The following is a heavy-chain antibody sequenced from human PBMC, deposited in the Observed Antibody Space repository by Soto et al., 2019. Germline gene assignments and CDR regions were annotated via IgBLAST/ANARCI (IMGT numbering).Heavy chain of an antibody. CDR3: ARDRHFYWLSGGYYYGMDV. CDR2: IFYTGTT. V-gene: IGHV4-30-4*01. D-gene: IGHD3-9*01. J-gene: IGHJ6*02. CDR1: GGSISSGNYY. Sequence: QVQLQESGPGLVKPSQTLSLTCTVSGGSISSGNYYSSWIRQPPGKGLEWIGYIFYTGTTYYNPSIKRRVTTSLATTKNQFTLQLSSVTAADTAVYYCARDRHFYWLSGGYYYGMDVWGQGTTVTVSS.